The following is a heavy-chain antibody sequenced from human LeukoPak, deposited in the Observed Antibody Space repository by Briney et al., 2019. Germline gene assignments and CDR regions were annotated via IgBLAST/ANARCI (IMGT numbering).Heavy chain of an antibody. D-gene: IGHD3-10*01. Sequence: GGSLRLSCAASGFTVSSNYMSWVRQAPGKGLEWVSVIYSGGSTYYADSVKSRFTISRDNSKNTLYLQMNSLRAEDTAVYYCARDGVSYGSGSYYLVPFDIWGQGTMVTVSS. CDR1: GFTVSSNY. V-gene: IGHV3-66*01. CDR2: IYSGGST. CDR3: ARDGVSYGSGSYYLVPFDI. J-gene: IGHJ3*02.